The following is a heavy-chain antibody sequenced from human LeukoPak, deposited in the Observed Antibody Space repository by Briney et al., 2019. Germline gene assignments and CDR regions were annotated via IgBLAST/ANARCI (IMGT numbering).Heavy chain of an antibody. CDR3: AKRGAVASNTDAYDI. D-gene: IGHD6-19*01. Sequence: GGSLRLSCAVSGFTVSSKYMNWVRQAPGKGLEWVSGISSSGGTTYYADSVKGRFTISRDNSKNTLSVQMNSLRAEDTAVYFCAKRGAVASNTDAYDIWGQGTMVTVSS. CDR2: ISSSGGTT. V-gene: IGHV3-23*01. CDR1: GFTVSSKY. J-gene: IGHJ3*02.